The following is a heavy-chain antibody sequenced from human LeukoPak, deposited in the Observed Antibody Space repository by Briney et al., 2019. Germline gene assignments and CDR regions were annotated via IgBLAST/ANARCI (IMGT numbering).Heavy chain of an antibody. CDR3: AKDAYSSGWYSDY. Sequence: GGSLRLSCEASGFTFTNYAMSWVRQAPGKGLEWVSGISGSGYSTYYADSVKGRFTISRDNSKNTLYLQMNSLRAEDTAVYYCAKDAYSSGWYSDYWGQGTLVTVSS. CDR2: ISGSGYST. J-gene: IGHJ4*02. V-gene: IGHV3-23*01. D-gene: IGHD6-19*01. CDR1: GFTFTNYA.